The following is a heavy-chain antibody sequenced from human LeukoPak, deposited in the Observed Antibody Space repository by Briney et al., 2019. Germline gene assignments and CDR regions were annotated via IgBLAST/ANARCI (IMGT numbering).Heavy chain of an antibody. Sequence: SETLSLTCTVSGGSIISYYGSWIRQPAGKGLEWIGRIYTSGSTNYNPSLKSRVTMSVDTSKNQFSLKLSSVTAADTAVYYCARGGSSWYESVSYFDYWGQGTLVTVSS. J-gene: IGHJ4*02. V-gene: IGHV4-4*07. CDR2: IYTSGST. CDR3: ARGGSSWYESVSYFDY. D-gene: IGHD6-13*01. CDR1: GGSIISYY.